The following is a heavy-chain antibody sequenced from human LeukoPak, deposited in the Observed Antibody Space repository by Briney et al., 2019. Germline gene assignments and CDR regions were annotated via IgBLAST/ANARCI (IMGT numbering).Heavy chain of an antibody. D-gene: IGHD5-12*01. CDR3: AKESGYSGYDFGDY. CDR2: ISVGGGST. Sequence: GGSLRLSCAASGFTFSDYAMSCVRQAPGKGLEWVSGISVGGGSTYYADSVKGRFTTSRDNSKTTLYLKMNSLRAEDTAGYYCAKESGYSGYDFGDYWGQGTLVTVSS. V-gene: IGHV3-23*01. CDR1: GFTFSDYA. J-gene: IGHJ4*02.